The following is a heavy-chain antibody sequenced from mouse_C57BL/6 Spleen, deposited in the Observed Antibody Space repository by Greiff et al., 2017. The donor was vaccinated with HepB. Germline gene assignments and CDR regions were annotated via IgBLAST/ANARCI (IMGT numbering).Heavy chain of an antibody. CDR1: GFTFSDYG. Sequence: EVMLVESGGGLVKPGGSLKLSCAASGFTFSDYGMHWVRQAPEKGLEWVAYISSGSSTIYYADTVKGRFTISRDNAKNTLFLQMTSLRSEDTAMYYCARDLYSFFAYWGQGTLVTVSA. V-gene: IGHV5-17*01. J-gene: IGHJ3*01. CDR3: ARDLYSFFAY. CDR2: ISSGSSTI. D-gene: IGHD2-1*01.